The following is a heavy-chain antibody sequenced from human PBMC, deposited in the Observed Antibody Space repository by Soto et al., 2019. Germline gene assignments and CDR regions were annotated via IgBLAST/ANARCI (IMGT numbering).Heavy chain of an antibody. V-gene: IGHV1-69*12. J-gene: IGHJ3*02. CDR2: IIPVFGTA. CDR1: GATLDTFINFG. Sequence: QVQLVQSGAEVKKPGSSVKVSCKASGATLDTFINFGVTWVRRAPGQGLEWMGGIIPVFGTAHYAQKFQGRLTIRAXESARTXXMELSSLRSEDTAVYYCAGGAATKILVVMYDALEIWGQGTMVTVSS. D-gene: IGHD3-22*01. CDR3: AGGAATKILVVMYDALEI.